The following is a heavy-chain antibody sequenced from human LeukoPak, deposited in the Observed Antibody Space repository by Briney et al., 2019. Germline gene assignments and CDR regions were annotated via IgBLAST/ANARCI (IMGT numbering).Heavy chain of an antibody. CDR3: SKDTALSIAVAGNSDY. V-gene: IGHV3-30*02. CDR1: GFTFSSYG. Sequence: GGSLRLSCAASGFTFSSYGMHWVRQAPGKGLEWVAFIRYDGSNKYYADSAKGRFTISRDNYKSTLYLQMHSLGAEDTAVYFCSKDTALSIAVAGNSDYCGQGNLVTVSS. J-gene: IGHJ4*02. CDR2: IRYDGSNK. D-gene: IGHD6-19*01.